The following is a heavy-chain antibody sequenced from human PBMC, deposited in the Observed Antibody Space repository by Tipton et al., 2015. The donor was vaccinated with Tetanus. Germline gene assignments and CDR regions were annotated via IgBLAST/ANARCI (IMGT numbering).Heavy chain of an antibody. V-gene: IGHV3-30-3*01. D-gene: IGHD3-16*02. J-gene: IGHJ4*02. CDR3: ARDYPDFDY. Sequence: SLRLSCAAPGFTVSSYPMHWVRQAPGKGLDWVAVIRDYGTNKYYADSVKGRFTISSDNSENTVYLQMNSLRAEDTAVYYCARDYPDFDYWGQGTLVTVSS. CDR1: GFTVSSYP. CDR2: IRDYGTNK.